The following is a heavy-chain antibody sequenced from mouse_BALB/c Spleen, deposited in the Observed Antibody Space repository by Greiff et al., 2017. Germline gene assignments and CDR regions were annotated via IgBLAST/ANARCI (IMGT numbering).Heavy chain of an antibody. CDR3: ARKGYDGNYYAMDY. Sequence: EVQLQQSGPELVKPGASVKMSCKASGYTFTSYVMHWVKQKPGQGLEWIGYINPYNDGTKYNEKFKGKATLTSDKSSSTAYMELSSLTSEDSAVYYCARKGYDGNYYAMDYWGQGTSVTVSS. D-gene: IGHD2-14*01. J-gene: IGHJ4*01. V-gene: IGHV1-14*01. CDR2: INPYNDGT. CDR1: GYTFTSYV.